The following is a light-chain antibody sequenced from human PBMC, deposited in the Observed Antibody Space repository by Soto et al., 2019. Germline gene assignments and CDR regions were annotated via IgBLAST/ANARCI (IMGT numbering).Light chain of an antibody. CDR3: HQYNNWPPYT. J-gene: IGKJ2*01. CDR1: QSVSSD. V-gene: IGKV3-15*01. Sequence: EIVMTQSPDTLSVSPGERVTLSCRASQSVSSDLAWYQQKPGQAPRLLIYGASTRATDIAARFSGSGSGTEFTLNISSLQSEDFAVYYCHQYNNWPPYTFGQGTQLESK. CDR2: GAS.